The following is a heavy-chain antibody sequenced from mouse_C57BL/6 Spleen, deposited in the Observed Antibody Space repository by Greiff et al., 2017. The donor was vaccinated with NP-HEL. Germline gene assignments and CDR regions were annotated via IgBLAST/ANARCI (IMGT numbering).Heavy chain of an antibody. CDR3: ASRESIYYGNCEWAMDY. Sequence: EVQLQQSGAELVKPGASVKLSCTASGFNIKDYYMHWVKQRTEQGLEWIGRIDPEDGETKYAPKFQGKATITADTSSNTAYLQLSSLTSEDTAVYYCASRESIYYGNCEWAMDYWGQGTSVTVSS. D-gene: IGHD2-1*01. CDR1: GFNIKDYY. J-gene: IGHJ4*01. CDR2: IDPEDGET. V-gene: IGHV14-2*01.